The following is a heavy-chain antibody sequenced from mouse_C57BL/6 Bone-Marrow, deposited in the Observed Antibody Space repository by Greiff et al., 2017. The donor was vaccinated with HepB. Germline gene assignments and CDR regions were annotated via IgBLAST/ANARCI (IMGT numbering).Heavy chain of an antibody. Sequence: EVQLVESGGGLVQPKGSLKLSCAASGFTFNTYAMHWVRQAPGKGLEWVARIRSKSSNYATYYADSVKDRFTISRDDSQSMLYLQMNNLKTEDTAMYYCVRDYYGTSTRDYAMDYWGQGTSVTVSS. J-gene: IGHJ4*01. V-gene: IGHV10-3*01. D-gene: IGHD1-1*01. CDR3: VRDYYGTSTRDYAMDY. CDR1: GFTFNTYA. CDR2: IRSKSSNYAT.